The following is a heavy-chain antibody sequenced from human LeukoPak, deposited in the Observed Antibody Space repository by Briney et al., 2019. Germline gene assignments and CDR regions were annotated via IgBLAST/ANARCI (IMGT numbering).Heavy chain of an antibody. CDR2: INHSGST. J-gene: IGHJ4*02. D-gene: IGHD6-13*01. Sequence: SSETLSLTCAVYGGSFSGYYWSWIRQPPGKGLEWIGEINHSGSTNYNPSLKSRVTISVDTSKNQFSLKLSSVTAADTAVYYCARSPIAAAGTAFDYWGQGTLVTVSS. CDR3: ARSPIAAAGTAFDY. V-gene: IGHV4-34*01. CDR1: GGSFSGYY.